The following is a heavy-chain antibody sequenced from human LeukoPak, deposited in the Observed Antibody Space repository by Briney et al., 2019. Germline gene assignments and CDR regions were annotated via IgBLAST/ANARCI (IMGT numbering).Heavy chain of an antibody. V-gene: IGHV1-69*04. CDR3: ARGVTATIFGVDLYGMDV. Sequence: ASVKVSCKASGGTFSSYAISWVRQAPGQGLEWMGSIIPIFGIANYAQKFQGRVTITADKSTSTAYMELSSLRSEDTAVYYCARGVTATIFGVDLYGMDVWGQGTTVTVSS. D-gene: IGHD3-3*01. J-gene: IGHJ6*02. CDR1: GGTFSSYA. CDR2: IIPIFGIA.